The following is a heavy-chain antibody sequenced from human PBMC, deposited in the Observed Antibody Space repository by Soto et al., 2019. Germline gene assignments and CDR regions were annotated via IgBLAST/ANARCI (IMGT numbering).Heavy chain of an antibody. Sequence: GGSLRLSCAASGFTFSSYGMHWVRQAPGKELEWVAVISYDGSNKYYADSVKGRFTISRDNSKNALYLQMNSLRAEDTAVYYCAKRGYGRYNWFDPWGQGTLVTVSS. D-gene: IGHD5-18*01. CDR2: ISYDGSNK. J-gene: IGHJ5*02. V-gene: IGHV3-30*18. CDR3: AKRGYGRYNWFDP. CDR1: GFTFSSYG.